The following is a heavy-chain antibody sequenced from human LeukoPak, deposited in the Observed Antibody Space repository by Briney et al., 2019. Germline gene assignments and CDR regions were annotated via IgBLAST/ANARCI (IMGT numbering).Heavy chain of an antibody. CDR1: GYTFTSYY. Sequence: GASVKVSCMASGYTFTSYYMHWVRQAPGQGLEWMGIINPSGGSTSYAQKFQGRVTMTRDTSTSTVYMELSSLRSEDTAVYYCARVATDGYCSGGSCYSLDWFDPWGQGTLVTVSS. V-gene: IGHV1-46*01. D-gene: IGHD2-15*01. CDR3: ARVATDGYCSGGSCYSLDWFDP. CDR2: INPSGGST. J-gene: IGHJ5*02.